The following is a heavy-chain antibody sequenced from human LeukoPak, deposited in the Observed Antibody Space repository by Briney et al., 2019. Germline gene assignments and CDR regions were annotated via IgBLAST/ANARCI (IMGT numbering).Heavy chain of an antibody. CDR1: GFSFVNYG. V-gene: IGHV3-23*01. Sequence: GGSLRLSCAASGFSFVNYGMNWVRQAPGKGLEWVSGISRVGDSTYYADSVKGRFTISRDNSENTLFLQMHSLRAEDTALYYCAKDLGANSFYFDFWGQGDLVAVSS. J-gene: IGHJ4*02. CDR2: ISRVGDST. CDR3: AKDLGANSFYFDF. D-gene: IGHD4/OR15-4a*01.